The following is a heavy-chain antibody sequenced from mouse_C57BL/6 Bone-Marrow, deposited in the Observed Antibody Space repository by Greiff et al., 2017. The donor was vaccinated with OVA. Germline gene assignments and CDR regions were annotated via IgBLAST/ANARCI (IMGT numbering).Heavy chain of an antibody. CDR2: IDPSDSYT. CDR3: ARSGYYYGIDY. D-gene: IGHD1-1*01. J-gene: IGHJ2*01. Sequence: VKLQQPGAELVMPGASVKLSCKASGYTFTSYWMHWVKQRPGQGLEWIGEIDPSDSYTNYNQKFKGKSTLSVDKSSSTAYMQLSSLTSEDSAVYYGARSGYYYGIDYWGQGTTLTVSS. CDR1: GYTFTSYW. V-gene: IGHV1-69*01.